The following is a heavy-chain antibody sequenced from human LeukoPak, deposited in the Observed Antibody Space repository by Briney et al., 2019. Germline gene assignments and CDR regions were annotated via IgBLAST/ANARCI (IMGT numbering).Heavy chain of an antibody. Sequence: GESLKISCKASGYSFTNYWIGWVRQMPGQGPEWMGIIYPGDSDNRYSPSFQGQVTISADKSINTAYLQWSSLKASDTAMYYCARGRGYCSSGRCYSLDYWGQGTLVTVSS. V-gene: IGHV5-51*01. CDR2: IYPGDSDN. CDR3: ARGRGYCSSGRCYSLDY. J-gene: IGHJ4*02. D-gene: IGHD2-15*01. CDR1: GYSFTNYW.